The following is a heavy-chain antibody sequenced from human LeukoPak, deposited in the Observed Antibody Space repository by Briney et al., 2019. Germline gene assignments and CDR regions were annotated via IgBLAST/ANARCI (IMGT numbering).Heavy chain of an antibody. CDR2: IFRTGST. CDR1: GGSIDSSSYY. Sequence: KPSETLSLTCAVSGGSIDSSSYYWGWIRQPPGKGLEWIGSIFRTGSTYYSASLKSRVSISVDTSKNHIALKLTSVTAADTAVYFCARRVGFYGSGSLNYFDPWGQGILVTVSP. V-gene: IGHV4-39*02. CDR3: ARRVGFYGSGSLNYFDP. D-gene: IGHD3-10*01. J-gene: IGHJ5*01.